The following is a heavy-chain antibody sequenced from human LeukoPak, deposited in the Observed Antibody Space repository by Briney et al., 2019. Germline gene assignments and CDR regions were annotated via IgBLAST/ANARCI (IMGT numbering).Heavy chain of an antibody. Sequence: PGGSLRLSCAASGFTFRNYWMSWVRQAPGKGLEWVANIKQDGSDKYYVDSVKGRFTILRDNAKSSVYLQMNSLRAEDTAVYYCAKISRSDWTYDGLDLWGQGTLVIVSS. CDR3: AKISRSDWTYDGLDL. D-gene: IGHD2-21*02. V-gene: IGHV3-7*01. CDR1: GFTFRNYW. J-gene: IGHJ4*02. CDR2: IKQDGSDK.